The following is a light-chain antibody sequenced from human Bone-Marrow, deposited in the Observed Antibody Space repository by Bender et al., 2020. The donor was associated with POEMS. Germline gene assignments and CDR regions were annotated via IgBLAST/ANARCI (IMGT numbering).Light chain of an antibody. V-gene: IGLV1-44*01. Sequence: QSVVTQPPSASGTPGQRVTISCSGTDSNFGGNNVNWYQHLPGTAPRLVVYSNYQRPSGVPDRFSASKSGNTASLTVSGLQAEDEADYYCSSYAGSNNVVFGGGTKLTVL. CDR3: SSYAGSNNVV. CDR2: SNY. CDR1: DSNFGGNN. J-gene: IGLJ2*01.